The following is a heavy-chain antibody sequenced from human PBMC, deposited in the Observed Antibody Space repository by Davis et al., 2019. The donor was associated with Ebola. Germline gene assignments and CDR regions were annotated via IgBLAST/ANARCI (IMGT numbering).Heavy chain of an antibody. CDR1: GYTFTSYG. CDR3: ARDLYSSSWLNY. CDR2: INPHNGNT. Sequence: ASVKVSCKASGYTFTSYGITWVRQAPGQGLEWMGWINPHNGNTNYAQKLQGRVTMTTDTSTSTAYMELRSLRSDDTAVYYCARDLYSSSWLNYWGQGTLVTVSS. J-gene: IGHJ4*02. D-gene: IGHD6-13*01. V-gene: IGHV1-18*04.